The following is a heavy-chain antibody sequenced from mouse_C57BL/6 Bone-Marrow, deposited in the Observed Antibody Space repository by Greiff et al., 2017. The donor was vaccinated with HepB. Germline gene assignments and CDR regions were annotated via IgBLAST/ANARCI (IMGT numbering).Heavy chain of an antibody. D-gene: IGHD2-4*01. Sequence: EVQLQQSGAELVKPGASVKLSCTASGFNIKDYYMHWVKQRTEQGLAWIGRLDPEDGETKPAPKFQGKATITADTSSNPAYLQLSSLTSEDTAVYYCARSPIYYDYPFAYWGQGTLVTVSA. CDR3: ARSPIYYDYPFAY. CDR2: LDPEDGET. CDR1: GFNIKDYY. J-gene: IGHJ3*01. V-gene: IGHV14-2*01.